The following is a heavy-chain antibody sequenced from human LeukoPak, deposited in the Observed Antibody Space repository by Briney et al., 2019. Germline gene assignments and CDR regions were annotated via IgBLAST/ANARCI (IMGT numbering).Heavy chain of an antibody. V-gene: IGHV1-46*01. CDR2: INPSGGST. CDR1: GYTFTSYY. CDR3: ARASLGENGANWFDP. D-gene: IGHD3-16*01. J-gene: IGHJ5*02. Sequence: ASVKVSCKASGYTFTSYYMHWVRQAPGQGLEWMGIINPSGGSTSYAQKFQGRVTMTRGTSTSTVYMELSSLRSEDTAVYYCARASLGENGANWFDPWGQGTLVTVSS.